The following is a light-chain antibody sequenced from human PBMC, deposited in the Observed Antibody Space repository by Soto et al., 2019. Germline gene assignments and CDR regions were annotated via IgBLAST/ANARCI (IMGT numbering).Light chain of an antibody. J-gene: IGKJ5*01. CDR3: KQYNNWLIT. V-gene: IGKV3-15*01. CDR1: QSVSSN. CDR2: GAS. Sequence: EIVMTQSPATLSVSPGERATLSCRASQSVSSNLAWYQQKPGQAPRLLIYGASTRATGIPARFSGSGSGTEFTLTISSLQSEDFAVYDCKQYNNWLITFGQGTRLEIK.